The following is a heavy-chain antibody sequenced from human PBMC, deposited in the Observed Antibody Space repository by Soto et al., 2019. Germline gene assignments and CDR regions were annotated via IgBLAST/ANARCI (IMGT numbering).Heavy chain of an antibody. V-gene: IGHV4-34*01. CDR3: ARCGGDNVNGGLSGAS. CDR1: GRSLSDYY. Sequence: QVQLQQWGAGLLKPSETLSLTCAVYGRSLSDYYWTWIRQPPGKGLEWIGESNHSGSTNYNPSLKSRVTLSLDTSKNQFSLKLNSVTAAVTAVYYCARCGGDNVNGGLSGASWGQGTLVTVSS. J-gene: IGHJ5*02. D-gene: IGHD2-21*01. CDR2: SNHSGST.